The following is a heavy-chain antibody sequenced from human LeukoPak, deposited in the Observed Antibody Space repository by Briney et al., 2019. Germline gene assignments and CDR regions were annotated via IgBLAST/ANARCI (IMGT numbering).Heavy chain of an antibody. J-gene: IGHJ4*02. CDR3: ARDPDTSSKVDY. CDR1: GFTFSSYA. V-gene: IGHV3-23*01. Sequence: GGSLRLSCAASGFTFSSYAMSWVRQAPGKGLEWVSAISDSGGSTYYADSVKGRFTVSRDNAKNSLYLQMNSLRAEDTAVYYCARDPDTSSKVDYWGQGTLVTVSS. CDR2: ISDSGGST. D-gene: IGHD6-6*01.